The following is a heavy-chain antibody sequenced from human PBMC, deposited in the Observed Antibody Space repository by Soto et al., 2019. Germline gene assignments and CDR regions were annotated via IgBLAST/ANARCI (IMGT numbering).Heavy chain of an antibody. CDR3: ANYYDSSGYEPDWEY. J-gene: IGHJ4*02. Sequence: EVQLVESGGGLVHPGRSLTISCAASGFTFDDYAMHWVRQAPGKGLEWVSAISGSGGSTYYADSVKGRFTISRDNSKNTLYLQMNSLRAEDTAVYYCANYYDSSGYEPDWEYWGQGTLVTVSS. CDR1: GFTFDDYA. CDR2: ISGSGGST. V-gene: IGHV3-23*04. D-gene: IGHD3-22*01.